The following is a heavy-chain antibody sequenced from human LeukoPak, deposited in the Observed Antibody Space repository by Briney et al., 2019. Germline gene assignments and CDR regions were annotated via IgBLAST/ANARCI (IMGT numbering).Heavy chain of an antibody. Sequence: ASVKLSCKTSGYSLSSYGISWVRQAPGQGLEWLGWISGYNGNTNYAPRVQGRATMTRDISTTTVYMDLTSLRSDDTAVYYCARDMGNSGLDVWGKGTTVSV. D-gene: IGHD2/OR15-2a*01. CDR3: ARDMGNSGLDV. J-gene: IGHJ6*04. CDR1: GYSLSSYG. CDR2: ISGYNGNT. V-gene: IGHV1-18*01.